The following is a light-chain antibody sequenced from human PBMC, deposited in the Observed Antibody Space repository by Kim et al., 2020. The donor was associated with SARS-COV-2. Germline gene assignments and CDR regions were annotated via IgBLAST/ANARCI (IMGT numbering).Light chain of an antibody. CDR1: QDVHIW. CDR2: KSY. V-gene: IGKV1-5*03. J-gene: IGKJ1*01. Sequence: LPASVGDTVTITCRASQDVHIWLAWYQLKPGQVPQLLIHKSYELQAGVPSRFRGGGSGTQFTLTIDSLQPGDFATYYCQQYHSHSTFGQGTKVDIK. CDR3: QQYHSHST.